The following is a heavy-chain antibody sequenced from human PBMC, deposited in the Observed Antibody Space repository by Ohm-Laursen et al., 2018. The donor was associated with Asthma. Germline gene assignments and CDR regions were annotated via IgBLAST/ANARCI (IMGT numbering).Heavy chain of an antibody. CDR1: GFTYSSYG. J-gene: IGHJ5*02. D-gene: IGHD2-8*01. CDR3: VRDYCIDGFCSKAFDP. Sequence: SLRHSCLASGFTYSSYGMHWVRQAPGKRMAWVDGISYDGSNKYYADSVNGRFTISRHIAKNTLYLEMNSLRAEDTAVYYCVRDYCIDGFCSKAFDPWGQGTLVTVSS. V-gene: IGHV3-33*05. CDR2: ISYDGSNK.